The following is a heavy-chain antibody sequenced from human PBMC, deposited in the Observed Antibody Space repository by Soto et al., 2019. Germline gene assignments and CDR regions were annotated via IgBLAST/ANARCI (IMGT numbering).Heavy chain of an antibody. CDR2: INHGGST. V-gene: IGHV4-34*01. CDR1: GGSFSGYY. D-gene: IGHD3-22*01. Sequence: PSETLSLTCAVYGGSFSGYYWSWIRRPPGKGLEWIGEINHGGSTSYNPSLKSRVTISLDTSKNQFSLKLSSVTAADTSVYYCAREPEDYYGGSGYVDYWDQGTMVTVSS. CDR3: AREPEDYYGGSGYVDY. J-gene: IGHJ4*02.